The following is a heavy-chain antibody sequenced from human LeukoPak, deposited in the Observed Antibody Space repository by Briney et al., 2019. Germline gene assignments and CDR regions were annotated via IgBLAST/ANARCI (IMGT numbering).Heavy chain of an antibody. J-gene: IGHJ4*02. CDR1: GFTFSSYG. V-gene: IGHV3-23*01. D-gene: IGHD3-22*01. CDR3: AKGSLGGYYLDY. Sequence: GGSLRLSCAASGFTFSSYGMSWVRQAPGKGLEWVSAISGSGGSTYYADSVKGRFTISRDNSKNTLYLQMNSLRAEDTAVYYCAKGSLGGYYLDYWGQGTLVTVSS. CDR2: ISGSGGST.